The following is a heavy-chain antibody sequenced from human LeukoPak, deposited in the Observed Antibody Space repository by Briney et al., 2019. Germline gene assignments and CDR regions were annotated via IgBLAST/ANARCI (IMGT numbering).Heavy chain of an antibody. CDR3: ARWDYDILTGYYHY. V-gene: IGHV4-34*01. D-gene: IGHD3-9*01. Sequence: SETLPLTCAVYGGSFSGYYWSWIRQPPGKGLEWIGEINHSGSTNYNPSLKSRVTISVDTSKNQFSLKLSSVTAADTAVYYCARWDYDILTGYYHYWGQGTLVTVSS. CDR1: GGSFSGYY. J-gene: IGHJ4*02. CDR2: INHSGST.